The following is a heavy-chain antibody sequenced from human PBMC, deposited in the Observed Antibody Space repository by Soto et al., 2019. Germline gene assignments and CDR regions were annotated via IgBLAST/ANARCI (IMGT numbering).Heavy chain of an antibody. CDR2: INPDNGNT. CDR3: ARGIATGQLDP. Sequence: ASVNVSCKXSGYTFTRYTMNWVRRAPGQRLEWMGWINPDNGNTKSSQKFQDRVIITRDTSASTAYMDLSSLRSEDTAVYYCARGIATGQLDPWGQGTLVTVSS. CDR1: GYTFTRYT. D-gene: IGHD2-15*01. V-gene: IGHV1-3*01. J-gene: IGHJ5*02.